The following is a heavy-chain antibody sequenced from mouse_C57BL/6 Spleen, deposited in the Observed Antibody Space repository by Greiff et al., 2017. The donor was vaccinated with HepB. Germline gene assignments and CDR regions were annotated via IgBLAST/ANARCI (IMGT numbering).Heavy chain of an antibody. Sequence: VQLQQSGAELVRPGASVTLSCKASGYTFTDYEMHWVKQTPVHGLEWIGAIDPETGGTAYNQKFKGKAILTADKSSSTAYMELRSLTSEDSAVYYCTRWNWYFDYWGQGTPLTVSS. V-gene: IGHV1-15*01. CDR1: GYTFTDYE. CDR2: IDPETGGT. D-gene: IGHD4-1*01. J-gene: IGHJ2*01. CDR3: TRWNWYFDY.